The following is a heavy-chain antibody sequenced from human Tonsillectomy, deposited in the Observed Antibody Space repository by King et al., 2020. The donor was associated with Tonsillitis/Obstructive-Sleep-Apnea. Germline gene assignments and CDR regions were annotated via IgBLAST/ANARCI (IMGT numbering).Heavy chain of an antibody. CDR1: GFSLSTSGVG. V-gene: IGHV2-5*02. CDR3: AHTPRPTYSSSYSNWFDP. D-gene: IGHD6-13*01. J-gene: IGHJ5*02. CDR2: IYWDDDK. Sequence: ITLKESGPTLVKPTQTLTLTCTFSGFSLSTSGVGVGWIRQPPGKALEWLALIYWDDDKRYSPSLKSRLTITKDTSKNQVVLTMTNMDPVDTATYYCAHTPRPTYSSSYSNWFDPWGQGTLVTVSS.